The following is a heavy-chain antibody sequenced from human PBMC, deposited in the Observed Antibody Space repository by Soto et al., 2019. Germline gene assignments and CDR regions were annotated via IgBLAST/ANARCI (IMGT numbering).Heavy chain of an antibody. J-gene: IGHJ6*03. CDR3: ARAHSAVANNYYYYMDV. CDR1: GGSFSGYY. Sequence: PSETLSLTCAVYGGSFSGYYWSWIRQPPGKGLEWIGEINHSGSTNYNPSLKSRVTISVDTSKNQFSLKLSSVTAADTAVYYCARAHSAVANNYYYYMDVWGKGTTVTVSS. D-gene: IGHD6-19*01. V-gene: IGHV4-34*01. CDR2: INHSGST.